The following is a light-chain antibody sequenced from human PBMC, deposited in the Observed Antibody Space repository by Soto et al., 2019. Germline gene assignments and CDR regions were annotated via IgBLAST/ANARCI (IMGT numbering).Light chain of an antibody. J-gene: IGKJ3*01. CDR1: QSISRY. V-gene: IGKV1-39*01. CDR3: QQSYNTPFT. Sequence: DLQMTQSPSALSASVGDRVTITCRASQSISRYLNWYQQKPGKAPETLIYSASTLKSGVPSRFSGSGSGTDFTLTISSLQPEDSATYYCQQSYNTPFTFGPGTKVEIK. CDR2: SAS.